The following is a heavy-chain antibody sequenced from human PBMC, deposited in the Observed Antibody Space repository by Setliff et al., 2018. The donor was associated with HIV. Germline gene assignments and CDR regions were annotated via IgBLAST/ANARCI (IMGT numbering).Heavy chain of an antibody. Sequence: SVKVSCKASGGTFSSYAISWVRQAPGQGLEWMGGIIPIFGTANYAQKFQGRVTITTDESTSTAYMELSSLRSEDTAVYYSARAPIVGGGAFDIWGKGTMVTVSS. J-gene: IGHJ3*02. CDR2: IIPIFGTA. CDR1: GGTFSSYA. D-gene: IGHD1-26*01. V-gene: IGHV1-69*05. CDR3: ARAPIVGGGAFDI.